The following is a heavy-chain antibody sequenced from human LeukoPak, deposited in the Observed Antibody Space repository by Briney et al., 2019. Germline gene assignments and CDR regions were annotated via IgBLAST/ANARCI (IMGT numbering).Heavy chain of an antibody. CDR3: ASIPGDYVRN. J-gene: IGHJ4*02. CDR2: IYYSGST. D-gene: IGHD4-17*01. CDR1: GGSVSSSSYY. Sequence: PSETLSLTCTVSGGSVSSSSYYWGWIRQPPGKGLEWIGSIYYSGSTYYNPSLKSRVTISVDTSKNQFSLKLSSVTAADTAVYYCASIPGDYVRNWGQGTLVTVSS. V-gene: IGHV4-39*01.